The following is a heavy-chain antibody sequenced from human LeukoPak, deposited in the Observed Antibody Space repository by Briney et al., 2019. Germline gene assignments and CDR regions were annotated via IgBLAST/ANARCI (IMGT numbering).Heavy chain of an antibody. D-gene: IGHD5-12*01. CDR1: GFTFSYYY. CDR2: ISSSGSTI. CDR3: ARDVVESGYDFFDY. V-gene: IGHV3-11*01. Sequence: PGGSLRLSCAASGFTFSYYYMSWIRQAPGKGLEWVSYISSSGSTIYYADSVKGRFTISRDNAKNSLYLQMNSLRAEDTAVYYCARDVVESGYDFFDYWGQGTLVTVSS. J-gene: IGHJ4*02.